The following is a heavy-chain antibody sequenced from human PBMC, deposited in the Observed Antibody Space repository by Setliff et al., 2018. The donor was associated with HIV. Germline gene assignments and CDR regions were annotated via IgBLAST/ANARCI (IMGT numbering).Heavy chain of an antibody. CDR1: GFSFSNYA. Sequence: PGGSLRLSCAASGFSFSNYAMGWVRQAPGKGLEWVSGISGSGSSTFYGDSVKGRFTISRDNSKNSLYLQMNSLRAEDTAVYYCARDHRRALRFDPWGQGTLVTVSS. J-gene: IGHJ5*02. D-gene: IGHD1-26*01. V-gene: IGHV3-23*01. CDR2: ISGSGSST. CDR3: ARDHRRALRFDP.